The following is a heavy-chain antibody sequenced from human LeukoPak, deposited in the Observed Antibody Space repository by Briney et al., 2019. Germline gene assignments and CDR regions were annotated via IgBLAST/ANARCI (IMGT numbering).Heavy chain of an antibody. D-gene: IGHD6-13*01. V-gene: IGHV4-34*01. J-gene: IGHJ4*02. CDR1: GGSFSGYY. CDR3: AREGYSSSWYGSSGWYFDY. CDR2: INHSGST. Sequence: SETLSLTCAVYGGSFSGYYWSWIRQPPGKGLEWIGEINHSGSTNYNPSLKSRVTISVDTSKNQFSLKLSSVTAADTAVYYCAREGYSSSWYGSSGWYFDYWGQGTLVTVSS.